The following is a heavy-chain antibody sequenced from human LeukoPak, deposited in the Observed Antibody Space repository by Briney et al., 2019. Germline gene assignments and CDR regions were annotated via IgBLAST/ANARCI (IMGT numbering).Heavy chain of an antibody. V-gene: IGHV1-2*02. Sequence: ASVKVSCKASGYTFTGYYMHWVRQAPGQGLEWMGWINPNSGGTNHAQKFQGRVTMTRDTSISTAYMELSRLRSDDTAVYYCARTPSSSWFLTPYFDYWGQGTLVTVSS. J-gene: IGHJ4*02. CDR2: INPNSGGT. CDR3: ARTPSSSWFLTPYFDY. D-gene: IGHD6-13*01. CDR1: GYTFTGYY.